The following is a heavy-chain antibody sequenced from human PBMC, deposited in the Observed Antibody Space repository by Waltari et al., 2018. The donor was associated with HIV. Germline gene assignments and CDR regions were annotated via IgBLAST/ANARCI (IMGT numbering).Heavy chain of an antibody. CDR2: ISFDGNNA. Sequence: QEQLVESGGGVAQPGRSLRLSCSASGFIFGDYAMHWVRQAPGKGLEWVGLISFDGNNAYYADSGKGRFTISRDNSKNTMSLQRNSLRSDDTALYYCARTIFGVMITSDFFYGMDVWGQGTTVTVS. CDR1: GFIFGDYA. D-gene: IGHD3-3*01. V-gene: IGHV3-30-3*01. J-gene: IGHJ6*02. CDR3: ARTIFGVMITSDFFYGMDV.